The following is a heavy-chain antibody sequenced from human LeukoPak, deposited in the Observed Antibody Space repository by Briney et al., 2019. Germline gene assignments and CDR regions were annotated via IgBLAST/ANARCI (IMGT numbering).Heavy chain of an antibody. D-gene: IGHD5-18*01. CDR3: ARVEYSYGLSPYFDY. CDR2: IYYSGST. Sequence: SETLSLTCTVSGGSINSYYWSWIRQPPGKGLEWIGYIYYSGSTNYNPSLKSRVTISVDTSKNQFSLKLSSVTAADTAVYYCARVEYSYGLSPYFDYWGQGTLVTVSS. J-gene: IGHJ4*02. CDR1: GGSINSYY. V-gene: IGHV4-59*01.